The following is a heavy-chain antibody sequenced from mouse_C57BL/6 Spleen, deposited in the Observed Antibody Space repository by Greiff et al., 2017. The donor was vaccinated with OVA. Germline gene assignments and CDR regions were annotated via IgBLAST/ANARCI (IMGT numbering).Heavy chain of an antibody. Sequence: EVQVVESGGGLVKPGGSLKLSCAASGFTFSDYGMHWVRQAPEKGLEWVAYISSGSSTIYYADTVKGRFTISRDNAKNTLFLQMTSLRSEDTAMYYCARDLYYGSSYWYFDVWGTGTTVTVSS. D-gene: IGHD1-1*01. J-gene: IGHJ1*03. CDR3: ARDLYYGSSYWYFDV. CDR2: ISSGSSTI. CDR1: GFTFSDYG. V-gene: IGHV5-17*01.